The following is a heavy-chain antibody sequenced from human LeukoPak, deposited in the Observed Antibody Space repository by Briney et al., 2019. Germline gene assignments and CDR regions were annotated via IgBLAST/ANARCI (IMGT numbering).Heavy chain of an antibody. J-gene: IGHJ4*02. CDR3: ARGEGYGGNRDY. Sequence: ASVKVSCKASGYTFTSYDITWVRQAPGQGLEWMGWISAYNGNTNYAQKFQGRVTITADESTSTAYVELSSLRSEDTAVYYCARGEGYGGNRDYWGQGTLVTVSS. V-gene: IGHV1-18*01. CDR2: ISAYNGNT. CDR1: GYTFTSYD. D-gene: IGHD4-23*01.